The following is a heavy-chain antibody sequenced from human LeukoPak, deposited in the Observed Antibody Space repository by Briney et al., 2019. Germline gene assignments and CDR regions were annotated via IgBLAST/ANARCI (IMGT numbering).Heavy chain of an antibody. V-gene: IGHV1-2*02. Sequence: ASMTVSCKASGYTFTGYYMHWGRQAPGQGLEWMGRINPNSGGATYAQKFQGRVTMTRDTSISTAYMDLSRLGSDDTAVYYCARVGYDFRTGYNYYFDYWGQGTLVTVSS. D-gene: IGHD3-3*01. CDR1: GYTFTGYY. CDR2: INPNSGGA. CDR3: ARVGYDFRTGYNYYFDY. J-gene: IGHJ4*02.